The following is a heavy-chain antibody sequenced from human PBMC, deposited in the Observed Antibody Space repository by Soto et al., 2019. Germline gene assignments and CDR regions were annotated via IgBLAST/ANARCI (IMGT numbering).Heavy chain of an antibody. J-gene: IGHJ5*02. V-gene: IGHV4-59*01. CDR2: IYYSGST. CDR1: GGCMSSYY. Sequence: SETLSLTCTVSGGCMSSYYWSWIRQPPGKGLEWIGYIYYSGSTNYNPSLKSRVTISVDTSKNQFSLKLSSVTAADTAVYYCARWKRIWAATFNWFHPWGQGTLVTVSS. D-gene: IGHD2-15*01. CDR3: ARWKRIWAATFNWFHP.